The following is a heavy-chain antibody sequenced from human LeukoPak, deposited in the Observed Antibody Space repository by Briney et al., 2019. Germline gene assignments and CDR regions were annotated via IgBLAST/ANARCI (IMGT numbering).Heavy chain of an antibody. CDR3: ARELVRVRGYYMDV. CDR1: GFTFSGYA. Sequence: PGGSLRLSCAASGFTFSGYAMHWVRQAPGKGLEWVAVISYDGSNKYYADSVKGRFTISRDNSKDTLYLQMNSLRAEDTAVYYCARELVRVRGYYMDVWGKGTTVTVSS. CDR2: ISYDGSNK. D-gene: IGHD3-10*01. V-gene: IGHV3-30*04. J-gene: IGHJ6*03.